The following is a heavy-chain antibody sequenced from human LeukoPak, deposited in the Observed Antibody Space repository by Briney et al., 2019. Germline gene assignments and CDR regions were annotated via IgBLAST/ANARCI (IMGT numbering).Heavy chain of an antibody. Sequence: GGSLRLSCAASGFTFRNYWMHWVRQAPGAGLELVANIKQDGSEKYYVDSVKGRFTISRDNAKNSLDLQMNSLGAEDSAVYYCVTSPRGTGHYWGQGTLVTVSS. D-gene: IGHD1-1*01. V-gene: IGHV3-7*01. J-gene: IGHJ4*02. CDR1: GFTFRNYW. CDR3: VTSPRGTGHY. CDR2: IKQDGSEK.